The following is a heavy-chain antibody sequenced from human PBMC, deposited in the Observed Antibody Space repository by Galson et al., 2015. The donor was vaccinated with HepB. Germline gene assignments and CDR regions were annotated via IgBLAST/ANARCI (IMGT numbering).Heavy chain of an antibody. D-gene: IGHD2-15*01. CDR2: ISYDGSNK. CDR1: GFTFSSYG. CDR3: AKDKRMRFDY. J-gene: IGHJ4*02. Sequence: SLRLPCAASGFTFSSYGMHWVRQAPGKGLEWVAVISYDGSNKYYADSVKGRFTISRDNSKNTLYLQMNSLRAEDTAVYYCAKDKRMRFDYWGQGTLVTVSS. V-gene: IGHV3-30*18.